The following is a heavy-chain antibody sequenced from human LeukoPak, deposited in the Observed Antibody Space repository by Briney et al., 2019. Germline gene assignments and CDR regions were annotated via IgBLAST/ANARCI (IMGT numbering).Heavy chain of an antibody. CDR1: GGSISSYY. V-gene: IGHV4-39*07. CDR3: AGMTTVTTFQSY. Sequence: SETLSLTCTVSGGSISSYYWGWIRQPPGKGLEWIGSIYHSGSTYYNPSLKSRVTVSVDKSKNQFSLTLSSVTAADTAVYYCAGMTTVTTFQSYWGQGTLVTVSS. J-gene: IGHJ4*02. CDR2: IYHSGST. D-gene: IGHD4-17*01.